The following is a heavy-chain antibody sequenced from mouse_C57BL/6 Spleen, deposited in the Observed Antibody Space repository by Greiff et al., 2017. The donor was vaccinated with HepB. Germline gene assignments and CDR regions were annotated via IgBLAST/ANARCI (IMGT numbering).Heavy chain of an antibody. J-gene: IGHJ3*01. CDR3: ARQADYDGFAY. CDR2: ISSGGSYT. Sequence: EVQLVESGGDLVKPGGSLKLSCAASGFTFSSYGMSWVRQTPDKRLEWVATISSGGSYTYYPDSVKGRFTISRDNAKNTLYLQMSSLKSEDTAMYYCARQADYDGFAYWGQGTLVTVSA. D-gene: IGHD2-4*01. CDR1: GFTFSSYG. V-gene: IGHV5-6*01.